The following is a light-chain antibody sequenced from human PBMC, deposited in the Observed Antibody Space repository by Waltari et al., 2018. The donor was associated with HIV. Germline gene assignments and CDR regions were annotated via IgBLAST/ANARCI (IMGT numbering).Light chain of an antibody. CDR1: SSNIGSNY. CDR3: AAWDDSLSGPWV. CDR2: RNN. Sequence: QSVLTQPPSVSGTPGQRVSISCSGSSSNIGSNYVYWYQQLPGTAPKLLIYRNNQRPSGVPDRFSGSKSGTSASLAISGLRSEDEAEYYCAAWDDSLSGPWVFGGGTKLTVL. J-gene: IGLJ3*02. V-gene: IGLV1-47*01.